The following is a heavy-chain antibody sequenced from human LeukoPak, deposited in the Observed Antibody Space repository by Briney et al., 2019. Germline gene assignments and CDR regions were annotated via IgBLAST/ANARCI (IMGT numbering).Heavy chain of an antibody. D-gene: IGHD3-22*01. V-gene: IGHV3-66*01. CDR3: ARSNPYYYDKRPPLHFDY. CDR1: GFTVSSNY. J-gene: IGHJ4*02. Sequence: GGSLRLSCAASGFTVSSNYMSWVRQAPGKGLEWVSVIYSGGSTYYADSVKGRFTISRDNSKNTLYPQMNSLRAEDTAVYYCARSNPYYYDKRPPLHFDYWGQGTLVTVSS. CDR2: IYSGGST.